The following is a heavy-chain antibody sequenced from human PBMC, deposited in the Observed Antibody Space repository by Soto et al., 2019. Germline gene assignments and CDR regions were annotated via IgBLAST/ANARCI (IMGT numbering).Heavy chain of an antibody. D-gene: IGHD3-22*01. CDR1: GFTFDTYW. Sequence: GGSLRLSCAASGFTFDTYWMHWVRQDPGKGLVWVSGISSDGSSTNYADSVKGRFTISRDNAKNTLYLQMKSLRAEDTAVYYCARTYYYDTSGYHATFDSWGQRTLVTVSS. V-gene: IGHV3-74*01. J-gene: IGHJ4*02. CDR2: ISSDGSST. CDR3: ARTYYYDTSGYHATFDS.